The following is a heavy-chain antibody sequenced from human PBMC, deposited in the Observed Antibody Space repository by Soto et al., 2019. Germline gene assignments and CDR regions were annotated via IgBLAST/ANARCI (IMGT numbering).Heavy chain of an antibody. CDR3: AKRGLREIKDDY. CDR1: GFTFSSSA. CDR2: ISAGGGNT. V-gene: IGHV3-23*01. Sequence: DVQVLESGGGLVQPGGSLRLSCAASGFTFSSSAMSWVRQAPGKGLEWVSTISAGGGNTYYADSVKGRFTISRDNSKNTLYLQMNSLRAEDTAVYYCAKRGLREIKDDYWGQGTLVTVSS. J-gene: IGHJ4*02. D-gene: IGHD4-17*01.